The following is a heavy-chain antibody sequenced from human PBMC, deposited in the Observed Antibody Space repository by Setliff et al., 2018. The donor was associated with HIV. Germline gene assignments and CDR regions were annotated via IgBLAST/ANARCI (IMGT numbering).Heavy chain of an antibody. Sequence: SETLSLTCTVSGGSISRLYWTWIRQPPGKGLEWIGYISYNGKTDYNSSLKNRVTLSVDTSNNQFSLMMTSVTAADTAVYYCARQFPPYHSGAHYSDLWSQGTLVTVTS. CDR3: ARQFPPYHSGAHYSDL. CDR1: GGSISRLY. J-gene: IGHJ5*02. CDR2: ISYNGKT. V-gene: IGHV4-59*11. D-gene: IGHD6-19*01.